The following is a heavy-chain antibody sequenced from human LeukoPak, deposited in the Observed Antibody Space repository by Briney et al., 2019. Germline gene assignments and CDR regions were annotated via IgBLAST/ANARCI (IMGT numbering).Heavy chain of an antibody. CDR3: ARLAVPEDIVVGGG. Sequence: ASVKVSCKAFGYTFTSNYMHWVRQAPGQGPEWMGVISPSGGSTTYAQKFQGRVTMTRDTSISAAYMELSRLRSDDTAVYYCARLAVPEDIVVGGGWGQGTLVTVSS. D-gene: IGHD2-15*01. CDR1: GYTFTSNY. CDR2: ISPSGGST. V-gene: IGHV1-2*02. J-gene: IGHJ4*02.